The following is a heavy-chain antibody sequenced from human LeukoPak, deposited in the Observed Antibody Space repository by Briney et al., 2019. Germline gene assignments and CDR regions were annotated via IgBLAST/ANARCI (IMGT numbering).Heavy chain of an antibody. V-gene: IGHV3-21*01. J-gene: IGHJ4*02. CDR3: ARVLDGYNLSPCDY. CDR1: GFTFSSYS. CDR2: ISSSNFYI. Sequence: VGSLRLSCAASGFTFSSYSMNWVRQAPGKGLEWLSSISSSNFYIYYADTIKGRFTISRDDAKNSLYLQMNSLRAEDTAVYYCARVLDGYNLSPCDYWGQGTLVTVSS. D-gene: IGHD5-24*01.